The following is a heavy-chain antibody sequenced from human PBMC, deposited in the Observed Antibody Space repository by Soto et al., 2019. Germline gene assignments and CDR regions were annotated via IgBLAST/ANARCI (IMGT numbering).Heavy chain of an antibody. V-gene: IGHV3-7*05. D-gene: IGHD3-9*01. CDR1: GFTFSSYW. CDR2: IKQDGSEK. Sequence: GGSLRLSCAASGFTFSSYWMSWVRQAPGKGLEWVANIKQDGSEKYNVDSVKGRFTISRDNAKNSLYLQMNSLRAEDTAVYYCARDDSTYYDILTGYYSVRYYYGMDVWGQGTTVTVSS. J-gene: IGHJ6*02. CDR3: ARDDSTYYDILTGYYSVRYYYGMDV.